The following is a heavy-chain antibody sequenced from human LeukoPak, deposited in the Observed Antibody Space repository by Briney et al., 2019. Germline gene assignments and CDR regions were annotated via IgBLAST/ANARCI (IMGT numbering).Heavy chain of an antibody. CDR2: IRQYGSEK. CDR1: GFTFSNYW. D-gene: IGHD6-25*01. V-gene: IGHV3-7*03. J-gene: IGHJ3*02. Sequence: GGSMRLSCAAPGFTFSNYWMTWVRQAPGKGLEWVANIRQYGSEKYYVDSVKGRFTISRDNAKNSLYLQMNSLRAEDTAVYYCARSGPIDIWGQGTMVTVSS. CDR3: ARSGPIDI.